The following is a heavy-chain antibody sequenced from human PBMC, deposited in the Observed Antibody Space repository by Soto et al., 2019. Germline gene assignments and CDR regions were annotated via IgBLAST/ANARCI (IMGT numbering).Heavy chain of an antibody. Sequence: SGPTLVNPTQTLTLTCTFSGFSLSTNAVGVGWIRQPPGKALEWLALIYWNDDKRYSPSLKSRLTITKATSKNQVVLTMTNVDPVDTATYYCAREYSSSWYGHWGQGTLVTVSS. CDR2: IYWNDDK. CDR3: AREYSSSWYGH. J-gene: IGHJ1*01. D-gene: IGHD6-13*01. V-gene: IGHV2-5*01. CDR1: GFSLSTNAVG.